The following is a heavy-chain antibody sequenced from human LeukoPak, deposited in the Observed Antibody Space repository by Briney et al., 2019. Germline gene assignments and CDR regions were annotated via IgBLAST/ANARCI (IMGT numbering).Heavy chain of an antibody. CDR1: GYTFSTYA. CDR2: ISPYNGKT. CDR3: ARDRPGSNYDFWSGYLDYYYYYYMDV. D-gene: IGHD3-3*01. J-gene: IGHJ6*03. Sequence: ASVKVSCKASGYTFSTYAIIWVRQHPGQGLEWMGWISPYNGKTHYAQKLQGGVTMTTDTSTSTAYMELRSLRSDDTAVYYCARDRPGSNYDFWSGYLDYYYYYYMDVWGKGTTVTVSS. V-gene: IGHV1-18*01.